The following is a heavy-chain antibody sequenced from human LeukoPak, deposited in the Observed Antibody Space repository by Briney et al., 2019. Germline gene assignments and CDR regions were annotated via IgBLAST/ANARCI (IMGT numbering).Heavy chain of an antibody. Sequence: PGGSLRLSCAASGFTFSNYWMHWVRQAPGKGLVWVSRISCDGSTTLYADSVKGRFTISRDNAKNTLYLQMNSLRADDTAVYYCARGHDYAPRSAFAIWGQGTMVTVSS. V-gene: IGHV3-74*03. CDR2: ISCDGSTT. D-gene: IGHD4/OR15-4a*01. CDR1: GFTFSNYW. CDR3: ARGHDYAPRSAFAI. J-gene: IGHJ3*02.